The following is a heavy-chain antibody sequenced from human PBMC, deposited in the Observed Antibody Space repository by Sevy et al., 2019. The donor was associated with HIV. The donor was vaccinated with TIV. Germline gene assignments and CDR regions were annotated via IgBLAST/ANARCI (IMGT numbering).Heavy chain of an antibody. V-gene: IGHV3-30-3*01. J-gene: IGHJ4*02. CDR1: GFTFTNFP. CDR3: VRTAGLTGSYEY. D-gene: IGHD3-9*01. Sequence: GESLKISCAASGFTFTNFPMHWVRQAPGRGLEWVAIISFNGNHEFYADSVKGRFTIPRDNSKSTLNLQMKSLRREDTAVYYCVRTAGLTGSYEYWGQGTQVTVSS. CDR2: ISFNGNHE.